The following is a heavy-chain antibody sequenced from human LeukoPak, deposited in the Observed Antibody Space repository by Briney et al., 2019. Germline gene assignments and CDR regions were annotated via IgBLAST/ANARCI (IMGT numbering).Heavy chain of an antibody. Sequence: GGSLRLSCVASGFSFSTYWMTWVRQAPGKGLEWVANIKQDGSEKYYVDSVKGRFTISRDNAKNSLYLQMNSLRAEDTAVYYCARYFSSSWYLAPYYFDYWGQGTLVTVSS. D-gene: IGHD6-13*01. CDR3: ARYFSSSWYLAPYYFDY. J-gene: IGHJ4*02. CDR1: GFSFSTYW. CDR2: IKQDGSEK. V-gene: IGHV3-7*01.